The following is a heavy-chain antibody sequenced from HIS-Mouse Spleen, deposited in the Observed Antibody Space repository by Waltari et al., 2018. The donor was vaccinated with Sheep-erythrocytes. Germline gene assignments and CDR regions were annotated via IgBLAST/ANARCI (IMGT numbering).Heavy chain of an antibody. Sequence: QLQLQESGPGLVKPSETLSLTCTVSGGSISSSSYYWGGIRQPPGKGLEWIGSIYYSGSTYYNPSLKSRVTISVDTSKNQFSLKLSSVTAADTAVYYCARHKDTAMVHFDYWGQGTLVTVSS. D-gene: IGHD5-18*01. V-gene: IGHV4-39*01. J-gene: IGHJ4*02. CDR2: IYYSGST. CDR1: GGSISSSSYY. CDR3: ARHKDTAMVHFDY.